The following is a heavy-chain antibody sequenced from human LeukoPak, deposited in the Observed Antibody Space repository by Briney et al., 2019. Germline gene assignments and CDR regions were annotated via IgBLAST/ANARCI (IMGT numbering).Heavy chain of an antibody. D-gene: IGHD3-22*01. J-gene: IGHJ3*02. V-gene: IGHV1-18*01. CDR3: ARDLDAMTVASDAFDI. CDR2: ISAYNGNT. Sequence: ASVKVSCKASGYTFTSYGISWVRQAPGQGLEWMGWISAYNGNTNYAQKLQGRVTMTTDTSTSTAYMELRSLRSDDTAVYYCARDLDAMTVASDAFDIWGQGTMVTVSS. CDR1: GYTFTSYG.